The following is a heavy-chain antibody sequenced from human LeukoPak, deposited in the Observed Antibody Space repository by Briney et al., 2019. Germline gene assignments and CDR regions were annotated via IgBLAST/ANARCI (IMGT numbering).Heavy chain of an antibody. J-gene: IGHJ3*02. V-gene: IGHV1-18*04. CDR2: ISGYNYKT. Sequence: VASVTVSCKAFGYTLSSYGISWLRQAPGQGLEWIGWISGYNYKTKYAQTFQGRVAMTIDTSTKTVSMELRILRSDDTAVYYCARDHEGSPFWRDAFDIWGQGTMVTDSS. CDR3: ARDHEGSPFWRDAFDI. CDR1: GYTLSSYG. D-gene: IGHD3-3*01.